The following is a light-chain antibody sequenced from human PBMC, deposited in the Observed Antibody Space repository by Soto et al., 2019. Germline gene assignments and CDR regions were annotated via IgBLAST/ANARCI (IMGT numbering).Light chain of an antibody. Sequence: EIVLTQSPVTLSLSPGERATLSCRASQSVSSYLGWYQQKPGQAPRLLIYDASNRATGIPARFSGSGSGTDFTLKISSLEPEDFAVYYCQHRKSWPLTFGGGSKLDIK. CDR3: QHRKSWPLT. J-gene: IGKJ4*01. V-gene: IGKV3-11*01. CDR2: DAS. CDR1: QSVSSY.